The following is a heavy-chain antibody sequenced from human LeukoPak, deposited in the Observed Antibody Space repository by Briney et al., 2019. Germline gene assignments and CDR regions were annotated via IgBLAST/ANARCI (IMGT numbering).Heavy chain of an antibody. J-gene: IGHJ4*02. D-gene: IGHD2-15*01. V-gene: IGHV3-48*01. CDR3: ARDRMGGSFDY. CDR1: GFTFDIYG. Sequence: PGGSLRFSCAASGFTFDIYGMNWVRQAPGKGLEWVSFITGGSNTIYYADSVKGRFTISRDNARNSLYLQMNSLRVDDTAVYYCARDRMGGSFDYWGQGTLVTVSS. CDR2: ITGGSNTI.